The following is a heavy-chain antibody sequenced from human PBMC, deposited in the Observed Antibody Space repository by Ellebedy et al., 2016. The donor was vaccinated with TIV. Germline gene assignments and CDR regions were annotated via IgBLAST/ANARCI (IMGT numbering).Heavy chain of an antibody. J-gene: IGHJ3*02. CDR2: ISSSSSYT. D-gene: IGHD2-2*01. Sequence: GESLKISCAASGFTFSDYYMSWIRQAPGKGLEWVSYISSSSSYTNYADSVKGRFTISRDNAKNSLYLQMNSLRAEDTAVYYCARYYDLSVPAAMPGIESAFDIWGQGTMVTVSS. CDR1: GFTFSDYY. V-gene: IGHV3-11*03. CDR3: ARYYDLSVPAAMPGIESAFDI.